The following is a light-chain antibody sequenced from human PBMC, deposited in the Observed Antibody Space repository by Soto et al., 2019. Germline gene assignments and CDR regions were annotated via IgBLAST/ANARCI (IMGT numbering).Light chain of an antibody. Sequence: DIQMTQSPSSLSASVGDRVTITCRASQGISNYLDWYQQKPGKVPKLLIYAASTLQSGVPSRFSGSGSGTDFTLTISSVQPEDVATYYCQTDNSAPRTFGQGSKVEIK. CDR1: QGISNY. V-gene: IGKV1-27*01. CDR3: QTDNSAPRT. J-gene: IGKJ1*01. CDR2: AAS.